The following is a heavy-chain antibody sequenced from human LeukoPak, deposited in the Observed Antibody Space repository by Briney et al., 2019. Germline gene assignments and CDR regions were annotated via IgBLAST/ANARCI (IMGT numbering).Heavy chain of an antibody. V-gene: IGHV4-34*01. CDR1: GGSFSGYY. J-gene: IGHJ4*02. Sequence: SEALSLTCAVYGGSFSGYYWSWIRQPPGKRLEWIGEINHSGSTNYNPSLKSRVTISVDTSKNQFSLKLSSVTAADTAVYYCARGSQLEQGTFDYWGQGTLVTVSS. CDR3: ARGSQLEQGTFDY. D-gene: IGHD1/OR15-1a*01. CDR2: INHSGST.